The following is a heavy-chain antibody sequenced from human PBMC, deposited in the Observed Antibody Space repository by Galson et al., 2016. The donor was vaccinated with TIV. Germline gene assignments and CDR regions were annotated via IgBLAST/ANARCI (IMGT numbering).Heavy chain of an antibody. V-gene: IGHV6-1*01. J-gene: IGHJ4*02. CDR2: TYYRSEWYT. D-gene: IGHD5-18*01. Sequence: CAISGDSVSSNRAAWNWIRQSPLRGLEWLGKTYYRSEWYTEYAESVKSRISINPDTSNNQVSLQLNLVTPEDTALYFCARDRGVMDTGFDIWGQGALVTVSS. CDR1: GDSVSSNRAA. CDR3: ARDRGVMDTGFDI.